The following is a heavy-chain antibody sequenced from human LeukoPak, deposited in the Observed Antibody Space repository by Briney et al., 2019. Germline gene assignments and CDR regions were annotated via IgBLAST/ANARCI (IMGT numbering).Heavy chain of an antibody. Sequence: GGSLRLSCAASGFTVSSNYMSWVRQAPGKGLEWVSVIYSGGSTYYADSVKGRFTISRDNSKNTLYLRMNSLRAEDTAVYYCARTSYGGNSPDWFDPWGQGTLVTVSS. CDR1: GFTVSSNY. CDR2: IYSGGST. CDR3: ARTSYGGNSPDWFDP. J-gene: IGHJ5*02. D-gene: IGHD4-23*01. V-gene: IGHV3-53*01.